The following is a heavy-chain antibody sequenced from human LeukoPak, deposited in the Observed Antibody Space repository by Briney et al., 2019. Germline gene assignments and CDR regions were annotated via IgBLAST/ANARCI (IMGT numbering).Heavy chain of an antibody. V-gene: IGHV3-23*01. CDR1: GFTFSSSG. CDR3: AKVVSWNSGFVAFDI. CDR2: LSGGSDSI. J-gene: IGHJ3*02. D-gene: IGHD1-7*01. Sequence: PGGTLRLSCAASGFTFSSSGMNWVRQAPGKGLEWVSALSGGSDSIYYADSVKGRFTISRDNSKKTLYLQMNSLRAEDTAVYYCAKVVSWNSGFVAFDIWGQGTMVTVSS.